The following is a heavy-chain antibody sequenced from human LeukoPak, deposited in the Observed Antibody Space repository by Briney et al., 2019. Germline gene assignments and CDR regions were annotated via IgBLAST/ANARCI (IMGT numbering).Heavy chain of an antibody. J-gene: IGHJ5*02. D-gene: IGHD6-13*01. CDR2: IYYSGST. CDR1: GGSISSSSYY. V-gene: IGHV4-39*01. CDR3: ARRSPSSWSLNWFDP. Sequence: SETLSLTCTVSGGSISSSSYYWGWIRQPPGKGLEWIGSIYYSGSTYYNPSLKSRVTISVDTSKNQFSLKLNSVTAADTAVYYCARRSPSSWSLNWFDPWGQGTLVTVSS.